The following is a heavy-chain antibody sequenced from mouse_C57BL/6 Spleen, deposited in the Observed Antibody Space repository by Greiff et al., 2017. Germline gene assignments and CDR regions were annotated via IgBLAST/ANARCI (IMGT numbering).Heavy chain of an antibody. D-gene: IGHD1-1*01. CDR3: ERRGGKVYYGGSWFAY. Sequence: QVQLQQSGAELVKPGASVKLSCKASGYTFTEYTIHWVKQRSGQGLEWIGWFYPGSGSIKYNEKFKGKATLTADKSSSTVYMELSSMTSEDSAVXFCERRGGKVYYGGSWFAYWGQGTLVTVSA. CDR1: GYTFTEYT. CDR2: FYPGSGSI. V-gene: IGHV1-62-2*01. J-gene: IGHJ3*01.